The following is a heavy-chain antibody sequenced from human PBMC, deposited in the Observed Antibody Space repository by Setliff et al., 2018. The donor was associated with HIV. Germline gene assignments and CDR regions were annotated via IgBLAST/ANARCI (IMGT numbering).Heavy chain of an antibody. D-gene: IGHD2-2*01. V-gene: IGHV1-69*13. CDR2: IIPIFGTA. Sequence: RASVKVSCKASGGTFSSYAISWVRQAPGQGLEWMGGIIPIFGTANYAQKFQGRVTITADESTSTAYMELSSLRSEDTAVYYCARDGCSSTSCYGVYYYYGTDVWGQGTTVTVSS. CDR3: ARDGCSSTSCYGVYYYYGTDV. CDR1: GGTFSSYA. J-gene: IGHJ6*02.